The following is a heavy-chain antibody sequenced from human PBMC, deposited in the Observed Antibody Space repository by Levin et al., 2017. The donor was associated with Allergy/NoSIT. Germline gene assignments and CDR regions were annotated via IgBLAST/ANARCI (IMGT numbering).Heavy chain of an antibody. CDR1: GFTSSSYG. CDR3: AKAHLLRYFDEGEYYYYGMDV. V-gene: IGHV3-30*18. Sequence: GGSLRLSCAASGFTSSSYGMHWVRQAPGKGLEWVAVISYDGSNKYYADSVKGRFTISRDNSKNTLYLQMNSLRAEDTAVYYCAKAHLLRYFDEGEYYYYGMDVWGQGTTVTVSS. J-gene: IGHJ6*02. CDR2: ISYDGSNK. D-gene: IGHD3-9*01.